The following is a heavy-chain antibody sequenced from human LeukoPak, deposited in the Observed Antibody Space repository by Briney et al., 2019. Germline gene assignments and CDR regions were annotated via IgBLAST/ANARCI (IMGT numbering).Heavy chain of an antibody. D-gene: IGHD3-3*01. Sequence: ASVKVSCKASGYTFTGYYMHWVRQAPGQGLEWMGRINPNSGGTNYAQKFQGRVTMTRDTSISTAYMELSSLRSEDTAVHYCAREHYDFWSGYYPLSQVYWGQGTLVTVSS. V-gene: IGHV1-2*06. CDR2: INPNSGGT. CDR3: AREHYDFWSGYYPLSQVY. J-gene: IGHJ4*02. CDR1: GYTFTGYY.